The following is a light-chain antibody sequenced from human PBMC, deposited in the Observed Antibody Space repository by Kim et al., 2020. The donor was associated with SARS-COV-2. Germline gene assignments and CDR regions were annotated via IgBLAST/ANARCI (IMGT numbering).Light chain of an antibody. Sequence: PASVGDTVTISCRASQSVGLWLAWYQHKPGQVPKLLRDKSSQIHPGVPSRFVGGGSGTHFTLTITSLQPSDFAVYYCQQYGTHSTFGPGTKVDIK. J-gene: IGKJ1*01. CDR1: QSVGLW. CDR2: KSS. CDR3: QQYGTHST. V-gene: IGKV1-5*03.